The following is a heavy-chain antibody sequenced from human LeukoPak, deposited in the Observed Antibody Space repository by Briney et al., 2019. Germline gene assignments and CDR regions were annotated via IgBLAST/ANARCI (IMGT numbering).Heavy chain of an antibody. J-gene: IGHJ3*02. CDR1: AESFTGYY. CDR3: ARGPYSYDSSGAFDI. Sequence: PSETLSLTCAVYAESFTGYYWTWIRQPPGQGLEWIGEINHSGNTNYNPSLKSRVTISVDTSKNQFSLKLSSVTAADTAVYFCARGPYSYDSSGAFDIWGQGTMVTVSS. D-gene: IGHD3-22*01. V-gene: IGHV4-34*01. CDR2: INHSGNT.